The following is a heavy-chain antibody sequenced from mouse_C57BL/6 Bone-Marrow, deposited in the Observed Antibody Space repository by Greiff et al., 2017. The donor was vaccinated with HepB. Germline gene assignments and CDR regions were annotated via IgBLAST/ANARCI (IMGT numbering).Heavy chain of an antibody. Sequence: DVKLVESGGGLVKPGGSLKLSCAASGFTFSSYAMSWVRQTPEKRLEWVATISDGGSYTYYPDNVKGRFTISRDNAKNNLYLQMSHLKSEDTAMYYCARGVTLRYWGQVTSVTVSS. CDR3: ARGVTLRY. CDR2: ISDGGSYT. D-gene: IGHD2-13*01. CDR1: GFTFSSYA. J-gene: IGHJ4*01. V-gene: IGHV5-4*03.